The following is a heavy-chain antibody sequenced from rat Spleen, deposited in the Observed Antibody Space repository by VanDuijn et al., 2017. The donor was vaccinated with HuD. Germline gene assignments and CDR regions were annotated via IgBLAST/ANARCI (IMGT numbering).Heavy chain of an antibody. CDR2: IIYDGNST. Sequence: EVQLVESGGGLVQPGRSLKLSCAASGFTFSDYAMAWVRQAPKKGLEWVATIIYDGNSTYYRDSVKGRFTISRDNAKSTLSLQMDSLRSEDTATYYCARRHYGYTDYFDYWGQGVMVTVSS. J-gene: IGHJ2*01. CDR3: ARRHYGYTDYFDY. D-gene: IGHD1-9*01. CDR1: GFTFSDYA. V-gene: IGHV5-17*01.